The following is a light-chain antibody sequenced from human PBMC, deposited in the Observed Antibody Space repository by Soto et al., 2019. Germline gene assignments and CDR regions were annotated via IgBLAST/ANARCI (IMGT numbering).Light chain of an antibody. CDR2: GAS. J-gene: IGKJ2*01. Sequence: EIVMTQSTATLSVSPGERATLSCRASQSVSSNLAWYQQKPGQAPRLLIYGASTRATGIPARFSGSGSGTEFTRTISSLQSEDFAVYYCQHYNNWPLYTFGQGTKLAI. V-gene: IGKV3-15*01. CDR1: QSVSSN. CDR3: QHYNNWPLYT.